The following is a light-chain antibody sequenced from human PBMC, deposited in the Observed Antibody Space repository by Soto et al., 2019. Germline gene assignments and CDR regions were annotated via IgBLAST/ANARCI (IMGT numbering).Light chain of an antibody. CDR2: GES. J-gene: IGKJ1*01. CDR3: KQSGYSHET. V-gene: IGKV3-20*01. Sequence: EIVLTQTPGTLSFSPGGRACLSWSAIPCLSGSYLAWYQKKFGQAHRLLIYGESSRATGIKDRFSGSGSGTDFTLKISRMEPEDFAVYYCKQSGYSHETFGKRPQVDLK. CDR1: PCLSGSY.